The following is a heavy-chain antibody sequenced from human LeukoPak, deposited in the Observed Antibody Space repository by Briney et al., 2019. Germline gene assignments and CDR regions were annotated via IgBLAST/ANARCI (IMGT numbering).Heavy chain of an antibody. CDR3: ARERDLGGPGDY. V-gene: IGHV4-39*07. D-gene: IGHD1-26*01. J-gene: IGHJ4*02. CDR1: GGSISSSSYY. CDR2: IYHSGST. Sequence: SETLSLTCTVSGGSISSSSYYWGWIRQPPGKGLEWIGSIYHSGSTYYNPSLKSRVTISVDTSKNQFSLKLSSVTAADTAVYYCARERDLGGPGDYWGQGTLVTVSS.